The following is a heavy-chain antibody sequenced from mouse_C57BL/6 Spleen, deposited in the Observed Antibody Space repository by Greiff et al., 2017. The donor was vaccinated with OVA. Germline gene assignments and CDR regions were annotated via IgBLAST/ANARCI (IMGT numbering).Heavy chain of an antibody. CDR2: INPSTGGT. Sequence: EVQVVESGPELVKPGASVKISCKASGYSFTGYYMNWVKQSPEKSLEWIGEINPSTGGTTYNQKFKAKATLTVDKSSSTAYMQLKSLTSEDSAVYYCARSATTVVVDYWGQGTTLTVSS. J-gene: IGHJ2*01. CDR3: ARSATTVVVDY. D-gene: IGHD1-1*01. V-gene: IGHV1-42*01. CDR1: GYSFTGYY.